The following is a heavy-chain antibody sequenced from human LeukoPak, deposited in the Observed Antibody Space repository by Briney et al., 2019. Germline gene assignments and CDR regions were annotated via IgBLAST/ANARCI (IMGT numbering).Heavy chain of an antibody. CDR1: GYTFTSYA. Sequence: SVKVSCKASGYTFTSYAISWVRQAPGQGLEWMGGIIPIFGTANYAQKFQGRVTITADESTSTAYMELSSLRSEDTAMYYCARHPAYSSSWSDWFDPWGQGTLVTVSS. J-gene: IGHJ5*02. D-gene: IGHD6-13*01. CDR3: ARHPAYSSSWSDWFDP. CDR2: IIPIFGTA. V-gene: IGHV1-69*13.